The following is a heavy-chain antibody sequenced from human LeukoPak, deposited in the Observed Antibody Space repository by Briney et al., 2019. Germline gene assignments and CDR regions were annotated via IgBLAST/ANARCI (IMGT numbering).Heavy chain of an antibody. J-gene: IGHJ4*02. V-gene: IGHV1-3*01. Sequence: GASVKVSCKASGYTFTIYAMHWVRQAPGQRLEWMGWINAGNGNTKYSQKFQGRVTITRDTSASTAYMELSSLRSEDTAVYCCARGRDGYNRNYFDYWGQGTLVTVSS. D-gene: IGHD5-24*01. CDR2: INAGNGNT. CDR1: GYTFTIYA. CDR3: ARGRDGYNRNYFDY.